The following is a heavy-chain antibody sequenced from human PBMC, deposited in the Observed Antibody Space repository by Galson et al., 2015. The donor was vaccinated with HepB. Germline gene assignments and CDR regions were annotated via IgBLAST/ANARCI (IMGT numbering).Heavy chain of an antibody. V-gene: IGHV6-1*01. D-gene: IGHD3-22*01. CDR2: TYYRSKWYS. CDR1: GDSVSSNSAT. Sequence: CAISGDSVSSNSATWNWIRQSPSRGLEWLGRTYYRSKWYSEYAVSVKSRIIINPDTSKNQFSLQLNSVTPEDTAVYYCARGGEYYYDSSGYYYVGNWFDPWVQGTLVTVSS. CDR3: ARGGEYYYDSSGYYYVGNWFDP. J-gene: IGHJ5*02.